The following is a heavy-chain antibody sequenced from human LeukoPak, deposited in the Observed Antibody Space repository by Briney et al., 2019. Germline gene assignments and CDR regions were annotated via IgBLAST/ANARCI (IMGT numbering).Heavy chain of an antibody. Sequence: GGSLRLSCAASGFTVSSNYMSWVRQAPGKGLEWVSVIYSGGSTYYADSVKGRFTISRDNSKNTLYLRMNSLRAEDTAVYYCARGRAAVAGYFDYWGQGTLVTASS. V-gene: IGHV3-53*01. D-gene: IGHD6-19*01. CDR2: IYSGGST. J-gene: IGHJ4*02. CDR3: ARGRAAVAGYFDY. CDR1: GFTVSSNY.